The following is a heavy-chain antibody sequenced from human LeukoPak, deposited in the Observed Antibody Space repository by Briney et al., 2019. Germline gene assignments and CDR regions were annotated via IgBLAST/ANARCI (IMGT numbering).Heavy chain of an antibody. V-gene: IGHV3-30-3*01. CDR2: ISYDGSNK. J-gene: IGHJ4*02. D-gene: IGHD6-13*01. CDR1: GFTFSSYA. Sequence: PGGSLRLSCAASGFTFSSYAMHGVRQAPGRGREWVAVISYDGSNKYYADSVKGRFTISRDNSKNTLYLQMNSLRAEDTAVYYCARSDSSWYLVNWGQGTLVTVSS. CDR3: ARSDSSWYLVN.